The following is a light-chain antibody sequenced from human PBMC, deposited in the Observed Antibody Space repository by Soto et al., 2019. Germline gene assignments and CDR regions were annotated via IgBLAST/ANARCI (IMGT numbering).Light chain of an antibody. CDR1: SSNIGAGYD. CDR3: QSWDTSLSGSV. V-gene: IGLV1-40*01. CDR2: GNT. J-gene: IGLJ2*01. Sequence: QSVLTQPPSVSGAPGQRVTIYCTGSSSNIGAGYDVNWYQQLPGTAPKLLIYGNTNRPSGVPDRFSGSKSGTSGSLAISGLQTEDEAEYYCQSWDTSLSGSVFGGGTKLTVL.